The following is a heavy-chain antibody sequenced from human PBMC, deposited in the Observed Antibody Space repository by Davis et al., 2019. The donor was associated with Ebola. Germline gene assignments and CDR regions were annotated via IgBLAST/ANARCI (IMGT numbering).Heavy chain of an antibody. J-gene: IGHJ3*02. D-gene: IGHD2-2*01. CDR2: IYTGDSDT. Sequence: KVSCKDSGNSFNTHWIGWVRQMPGKGLEWMGIIYTGDSDTRYSPAFRGQVTISADKSITTAYLQWSSLKASDTAMYYCARPLVSAAMGAFDIWGQGTMVTVSS. V-gene: IGHV5-51*01. CDR3: ARPLVSAAMGAFDI. CDR1: GNSFNTHW.